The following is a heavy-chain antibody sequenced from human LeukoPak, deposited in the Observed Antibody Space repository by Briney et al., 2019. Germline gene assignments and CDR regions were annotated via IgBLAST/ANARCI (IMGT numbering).Heavy chain of an antibody. D-gene: IGHD2-15*01. CDR3: ARDGGRSVGSAFDI. Sequence: PSETLSLTCAVYGGSFSGYYWSWIRQPPGKGLEWIGEINHSGSTNYNPSLKSRVTISVDTSKNQFSLKLSSVTAADTAVYYCARDGGRSVGSAFDIWGQGTMVTVSS. V-gene: IGHV4-34*01. J-gene: IGHJ3*02. CDR2: INHSGST. CDR1: GGSFSGYY.